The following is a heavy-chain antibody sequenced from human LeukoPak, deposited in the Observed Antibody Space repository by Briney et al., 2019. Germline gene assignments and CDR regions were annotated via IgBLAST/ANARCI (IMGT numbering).Heavy chain of an antibody. D-gene: IGHD2-2*01. CDR2: INPSGGST. CDR1: GYTFTSYY. CDR3: ALFCSVRSSTSCPDY. V-gene: IGHV1-46*01. J-gene: IGHJ4*02. Sequence: ASVKVSCKASGYTFTSYYIHWVRQAPGQGLEWMGIINPSGGSTSYAQKFQGRVTMTRDTSTSTVYMELSSLRSEDTAVYYCALFCSVRSSTSCPDYWGQGTLVTVSS.